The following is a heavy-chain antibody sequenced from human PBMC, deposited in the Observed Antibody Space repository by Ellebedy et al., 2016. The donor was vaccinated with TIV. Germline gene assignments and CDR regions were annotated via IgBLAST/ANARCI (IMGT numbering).Heavy chain of an antibody. J-gene: IGHJ4*02. Sequence: GGSLRLXXAASGFTFSNYNMNWVRQAPGKGLEWVSYISSSSSTIYYADSVKGRFTISRDDAKNSLYLQMNSLRDEDTAVYYCVRETTGIDYWGQGTLVTVSS. CDR1: GFTFSNYN. D-gene: IGHD4-17*01. CDR3: VRETTGIDY. CDR2: ISSSSSTI. V-gene: IGHV3-48*02.